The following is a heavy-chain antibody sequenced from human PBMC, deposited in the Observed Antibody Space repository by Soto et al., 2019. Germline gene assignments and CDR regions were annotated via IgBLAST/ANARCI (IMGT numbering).Heavy chain of an antibody. D-gene: IGHD5-18*01. J-gene: IGHJ5*02. CDR1: GFTFSNYA. Sequence: QVKLVESGGGVVQPGRSLRLSCAASGFTFSNYAMHWVRQAPGKGLEWVAVISYDKNNKYYADSAKGRFTISRDNSKNTLYLQMNSLRAEDTAVYYCARERTALIIRAWFDPWGQGTLVTVSS. V-gene: IGHV3-30-3*01. CDR3: ARERTALIIRAWFDP. CDR2: ISYDKNNK.